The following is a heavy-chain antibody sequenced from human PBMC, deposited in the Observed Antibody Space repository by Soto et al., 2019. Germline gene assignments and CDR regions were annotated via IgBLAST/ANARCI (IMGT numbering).Heavy chain of an antibody. CDR1: GDSVSSSSVT. J-gene: IGHJ5*01. CDR3: VRLIGNSWLDF. Sequence: PSQTLSLTCAISGDSVSSSSVTLNWIRQSPSRDLEWLGRTYYRSKWYNDYTESVKSRITINPDTSKNQISLHLNSVTPEDTVFYYCVRLIGNSWLDFWGQGTLVTVSS. CDR2: TYYRSKWYN. V-gene: IGHV6-1*01. D-gene: IGHD1-26*01.